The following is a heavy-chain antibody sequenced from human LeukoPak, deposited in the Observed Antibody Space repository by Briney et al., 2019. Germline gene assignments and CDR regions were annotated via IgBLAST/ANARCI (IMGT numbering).Heavy chain of an antibody. CDR3: AGENYYTFDY. V-gene: IGHV3-74*01. CDR2: FYSDGSRT. Sequence: LGGSLRLSCAGSGFTLSSNWMHWVRQAPGKGLVWVSRFYSDGSRTNYADSVKGRFTISGDNAKNTQYLQMNSLRAEDTAVYYCAGENYYTFDYWGQGTLVTVSS. CDR1: GFTLSSNW. D-gene: IGHD3-22*01. J-gene: IGHJ4*02.